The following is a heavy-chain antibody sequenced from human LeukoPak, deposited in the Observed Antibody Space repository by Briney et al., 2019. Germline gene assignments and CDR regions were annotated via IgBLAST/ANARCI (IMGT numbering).Heavy chain of an antibody. D-gene: IGHD3-16*02. V-gene: IGHV4-30-4*01. CDR1: GGSISSGDYY. CDR3: AKDLISPLYDYVWGSYRPEIDY. Sequence: SETLSLTCTVSGGSISSGDYYWSWIRQPPGKGLEWIGYIYYSGSTYYNPSLKSRVTISVDTSKNQFSLKLSSVTAADTAVYYCAKDLISPLYDYVWGSYRPEIDYWGQGTLVTVSS. J-gene: IGHJ4*02. CDR2: IYYSGST.